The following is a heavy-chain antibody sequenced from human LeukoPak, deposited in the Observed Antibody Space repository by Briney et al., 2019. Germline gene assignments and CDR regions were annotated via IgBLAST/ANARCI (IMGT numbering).Heavy chain of an antibody. V-gene: IGHV3-21*01. CDR2: ISSSSSYI. D-gene: IGHD1-7*01. CDR3: ARDSGNYLDAFDI. CDR1: GFTFSSYS. Sequence: QPGGSLRLSCAASGFTFSSYSMNWVRQAPGKGLEWVSSISSSSSYIYYADSVKGRFTISRDNAKNSLYLQMNSLRAEDTAVYYCARDSGNYLDAFDIWGQGTMVTVSS. J-gene: IGHJ3*02.